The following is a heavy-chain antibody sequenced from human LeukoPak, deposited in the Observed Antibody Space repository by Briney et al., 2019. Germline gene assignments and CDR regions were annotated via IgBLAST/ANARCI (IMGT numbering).Heavy chain of an antibody. CDR3: ARGRSIFGLIIPYVFDS. Sequence: ASVKVSCKASGYTFTGYYMHWVRQAPGQGLEWMGWINPNSGGTNYAQKFQGWVTMTRDTSISTAYLELRRLRSDDTAVYYCARGRSIFGLIIPYVFDSWGRGTLVTVSS. J-gene: IGHJ4*02. CDR2: INPNSGGT. D-gene: IGHD3/OR15-3a*01. CDR1: GYTFTGYY. V-gene: IGHV1-2*04.